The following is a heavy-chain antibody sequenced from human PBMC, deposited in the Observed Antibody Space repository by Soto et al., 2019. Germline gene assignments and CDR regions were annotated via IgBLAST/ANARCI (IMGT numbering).Heavy chain of an antibody. Sequence: GGSLRLSCGTSVFTFSSYAMNWVRQAPGKGLEWVSYISGGGGATYYADSVKGRFTISRDNSKNTLYLQLNSLRAADTAIYYCAKEYFPSGSDTHFDYWGQGTLVTVLL. CDR3: AKEYFPSGSDTHFDY. V-gene: IGHV3-23*01. CDR2: ISGGGGAT. CDR1: VFTFSSYA. J-gene: IGHJ4*02. D-gene: IGHD3-10*01.